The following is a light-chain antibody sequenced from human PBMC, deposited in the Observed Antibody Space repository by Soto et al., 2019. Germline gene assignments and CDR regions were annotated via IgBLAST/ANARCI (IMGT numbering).Light chain of an antibody. V-gene: IGKV1-5*03. CDR3: QHYNSYSEA. CDR1: QTISSW. Sequence: DIQMTQSPSTLSGSVGDRVTITCRASQTISSWLAWYQQKPGKAPKLLIYKASTLKSGVPSRFSVSGSGTEFTLTISSLQPDDFATYYCQHYNSYSEAFGQRTKV. CDR2: KAS. J-gene: IGKJ1*01.